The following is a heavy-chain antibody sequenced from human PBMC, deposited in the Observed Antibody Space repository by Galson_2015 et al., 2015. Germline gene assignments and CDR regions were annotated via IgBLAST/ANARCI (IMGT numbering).Heavy chain of an antibody. V-gene: IGHV3-74*01. CDR3: ASHPDYVDPLRDPDYHYYGMDV. CDR1: GFTFSSYW. J-gene: IGHJ6*02. D-gene: IGHD4-17*01. Sequence: SLRLSCAASGFTFSSYWMHWVRQAPGKGLVWVSRINSDGSSTSYADSVKGRFTISRDNAKNTLYLQMNSLRAEDTAVYYCASHPDYVDPLRDPDYHYYGMDVWGQGTTVTVSS. CDR2: INSDGSST.